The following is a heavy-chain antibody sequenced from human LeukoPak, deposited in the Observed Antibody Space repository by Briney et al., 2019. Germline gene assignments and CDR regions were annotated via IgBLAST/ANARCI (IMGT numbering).Heavy chain of an antibody. J-gene: IGHJ4*01. CDR1: GVSISSSSYY. D-gene: IGHD6-25*01. CDR3: AKSGGYGLIDY. CDR2: IYSSGST. Sequence: SETLSLTCNVSGVSISSSSYYWGWIRQPPGKGLEWIGSIYSSGSTYYNSSLKSRVTISIDTSKNQVSLKMSSVTAADTAVYYCAKSGGYGLIDYWGQGTLVTVPS. V-gene: IGHV4-39*01.